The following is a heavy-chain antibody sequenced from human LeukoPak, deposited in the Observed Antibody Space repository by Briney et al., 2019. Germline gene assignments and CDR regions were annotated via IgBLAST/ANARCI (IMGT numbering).Heavy chain of an antibody. J-gene: IGHJ4*02. D-gene: IGHD3-22*01. V-gene: IGHV6-1*01. CDR1: GDSVSSNSAA. CDR3: ARATYYYDSSGYRRTRGDFDY. CDR2: TYYRSKWYN. Sequence: SQTLSLTCAISGDSVSSNSAAWNWIRQSPSRGLEWLGRTYYRSKWYNDYAVSMKSRITINPDTSKNQFSLQLNSVTPEDTAVYYCARATYYYDSSGYRRTRGDFDYWGQGTLVTVSP.